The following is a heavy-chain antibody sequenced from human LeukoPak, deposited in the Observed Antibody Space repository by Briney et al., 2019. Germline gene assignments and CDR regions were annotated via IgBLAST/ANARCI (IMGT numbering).Heavy chain of an antibody. CDR1: GFTFSSYW. J-gene: IGHJ6*03. D-gene: IGHD2-2*01. CDR3: AREGGYCSSTSCYYYYMDV. CDR2: ISSSSSYI. V-gene: IGHV3-21*01. Sequence: GGSLRLSCAASGFTFSSYWMSWVRQAPGKGLEWVSSISSSSSYIYYADSVKGRFTISRDSAKNSLYLQMNSLRAEDTAVYYCAREGGYCSSTSCYYYYMDVWGKGTTVTVSS.